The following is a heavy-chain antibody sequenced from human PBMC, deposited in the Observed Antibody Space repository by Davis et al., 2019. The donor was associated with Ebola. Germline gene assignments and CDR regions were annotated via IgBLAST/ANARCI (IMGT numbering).Heavy chain of an antibody. CDR1: GGSISSYH. V-gene: IGHV4-59*08. CDR2: IYYSGST. Sequence: MPSETLSLTCTVSGGSISSYHWSWIRQPPGKGLEWIGYIYYSGSTNYNPSLKSRVTISVDTSKNQFSLKLSSVTAADTAVYYCASQAYYDFWSGGVYWGQGTLVTVSS. CDR3: ASQAYYDFWSGGVY. J-gene: IGHJ4*02. D-gene: IGHD3-3*01.